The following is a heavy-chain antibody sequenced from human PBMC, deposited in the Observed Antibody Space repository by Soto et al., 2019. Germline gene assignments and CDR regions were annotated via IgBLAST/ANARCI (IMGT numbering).Heavy chain of an antibody. D-gene: IGHD3-16*02. CDR3: VIMITFGGVIAFDY. J-gene: IGHJ4*02. CDR2: ISGSGGST. Sequence: EVQLLESGGGLVQPGGSLRLSCAASGFTFSSYAMSWVRQAPGKGLEWVSAISGSGGSTYYADSVKGRFTISRDNSENTLYLQMNSLRAEDTAVYYCVIMITFGGVIAFDYWGQGTLVTVSS. V-gene: IGHV3-23*01. CDR1: GFTFSSYA.